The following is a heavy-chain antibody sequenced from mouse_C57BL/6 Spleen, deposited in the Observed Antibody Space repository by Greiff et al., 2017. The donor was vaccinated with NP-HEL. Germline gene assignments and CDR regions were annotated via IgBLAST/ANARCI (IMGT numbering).Heavy chain of an antibody. V-gene: IGHV1-80*01. CDR2: IYPGDGDT. J-gene: IGHJ2*01. D-gene: IGHD1-1*01. CDR3: ARKGDYGSRFDN. CDR1: GYAFSSYW. Sequence: VQLQQSGAELVKPGASVKISCKASGYAFSSYWMNWVKQRPGKGLEWIGQIYPGDGDTNYNGKFKGKATLTADKSSSTTYMQLSSLTAEDSAVYFCARKGDYGSRFDNWGQGTTLTVSS.